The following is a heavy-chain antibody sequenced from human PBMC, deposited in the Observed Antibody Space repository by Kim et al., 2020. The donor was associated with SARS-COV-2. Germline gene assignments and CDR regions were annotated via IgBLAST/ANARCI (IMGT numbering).Heavy chain of an antibody. CDR3: ARDMAYCGNDCSGFDY. CDR2: ITGSSTSI. Sequence: GGSLRLSCAASGFTFSNYHMNWVRQAPGKGLEWVSYITGSSTSIYYADSVKGRFTISRDNAKNSLYLQMNGLRDEDTAVYYCARDMAYCGNDCSGFDYWGQGSMVTVSS. J-gene: IGHJ4*02. CDR1: GFTFSNYH. V-gene: IGHV3-48*02. D-gene: IGHD2-21*02.